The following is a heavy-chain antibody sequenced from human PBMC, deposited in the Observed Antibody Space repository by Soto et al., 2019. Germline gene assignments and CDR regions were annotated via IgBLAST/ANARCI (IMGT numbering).Heavy chain of an antibody. D-gene: IGHD6-13*01. CDR3: AKGTIAPAHIYYFDY. J-gene: IGHJ4*02. V-gene: IGHV3-23*01. CDR2: ISGSGGST. CDR1: GFTFSSYA. Sequence: GGSLRLSCAASGFTFSSYAMSWVRQAPGEGLEWVSAISGSGGSTYYADSVKGRFTISRDNSKNTLYLQMNSLRAEDTALYYCAKGTIAPAHIYYFDYWGQGTLVTVSS.